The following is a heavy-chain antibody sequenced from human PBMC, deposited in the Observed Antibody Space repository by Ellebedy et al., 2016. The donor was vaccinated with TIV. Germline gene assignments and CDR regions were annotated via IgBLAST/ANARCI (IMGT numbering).Heavy chain of an antibody. Sequence: PGGSLRLSCAASGFTFSNYWIHWVRQAPGKGLVWLSRINRDGSSANYADSVKGRFSISRDNSQNTLYVQMNRLRAEDTAVYYCARGGRDQWLIDYWGQGTLVTVSS. CDR3: ARGGRDQWLIDY. CDR2: INRDGSSA. CDR1: GFTFSNYW. D-gene: IGHD6-19*01. V-gene: IGHV3-74*01. J-gene: IGHJ4*02.